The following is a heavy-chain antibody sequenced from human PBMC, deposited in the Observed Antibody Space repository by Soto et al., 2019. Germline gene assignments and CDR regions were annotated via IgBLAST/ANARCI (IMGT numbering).Heavy chain of an antibody. CDR1: GFAVSSYA. V-gene: IGHV3-23*01. D-gene: IGHD2-2*01. CDR3: ARDDCRSINCHFDD. J-gene: IGHJ4*02. CDR2: ISGGGA. Sequence: GGSLSLSCAASGFAVSSYAMNWVRQAPGKGLEWVAGISGGGANYADSVKGRFSISRDDSKNTLYVQMNSLRDEDTAIYYCARDDCRSINCHFDDWGQGTLVTVSS.